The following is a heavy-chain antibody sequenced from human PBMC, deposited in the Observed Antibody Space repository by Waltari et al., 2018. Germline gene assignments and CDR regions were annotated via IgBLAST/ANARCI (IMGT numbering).Heavy chain of an antibody. CDR3: ARTGDDY. CDR1: GFTFTGYW. J-gene: IGHJ4*02. V-gene: IGHV3-7*03. D-gene: IGHD1-1*01. Sequence: EVQLVESGGGLVQPGGSLRLSCAASGFTFTGYWMSWVRQAPGKGLECVANINQGGSDKNYVDSVKGRFTISRDNAKNSLYLQMNSLRAEDTAVYYCARTGDDYWGQGTLVTVSS. CDR2: INQGGSDK.